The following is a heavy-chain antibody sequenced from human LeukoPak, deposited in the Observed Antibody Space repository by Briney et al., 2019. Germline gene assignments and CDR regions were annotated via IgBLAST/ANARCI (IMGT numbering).Heavy chain of an antibody. CDR2: IFPGDSDT. CDR1: GYIFSTYW. Sequence: GESLKISCQASGYIFSTYWIGWVRQMPGIGLEWEGIIFPGDSDTRYSPSFQGHVTISADISNSTAYLQWSSLKASDSAIYYCARRSYMDVWGQGTTVTVSS. V-gene: IGHV5-51*01. J-gene: IGHJ6*03. CDR3: ARRSYMDV.